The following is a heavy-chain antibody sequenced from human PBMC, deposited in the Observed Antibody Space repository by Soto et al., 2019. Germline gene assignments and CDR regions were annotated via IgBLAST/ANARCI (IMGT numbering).Heavy chain of an antibody. CDR1: GGSISSYY. CDR2: IHYSGST. Sequence: SETLSLTCTVSGGSISSYYWSWIRQPPGKGLEWIGYIHYSGSTNYNPSLKSRVTISVDTSKNQFSLKLSSMTAADTAVYYCARDRQFPQSYMDVWGKGTTVTVSS. J-gene: IGHJ6*03. CDR3: ARDRQFPQSYMDV. V-gene: IGHV4-59*01.